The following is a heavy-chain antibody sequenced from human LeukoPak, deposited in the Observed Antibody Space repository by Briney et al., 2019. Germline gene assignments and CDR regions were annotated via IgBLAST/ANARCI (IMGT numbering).Heavy chain of an antibody. V-gene: IGHV3-30*02. J-gene: IGHJ6*02. CDR2: IRYDGSNK. CDR1: GFTFSSYG. Sequence: PGGSLRLSCAASGFTFSSYGMHWVRQAPGKGLEWVAFIRYDGSNKYYADSVKGRFTISRDNSKNTLYLQMNSLRAEDTAVYYCAKEVETPYYYYGMDVWGQGTTVTVSS. CDR3: AKEVETPYYYYGMDV.